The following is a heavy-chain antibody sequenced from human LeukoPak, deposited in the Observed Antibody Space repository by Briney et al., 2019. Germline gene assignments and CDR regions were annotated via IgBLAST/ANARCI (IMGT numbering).Heavy chain of an antibody. D-gene: IGHD4-17*01. CDR3: ASLGRYDAFDI. J-gene: IGHJ3*02. V-gene: IGHV4-4*07. CDR2: IYTSGST. CDR1: GGSISSYY. Sequence: SDTLSLTCTVSGGSISSYYWSWIRQPAGKGLEWIGRIYTSGSTNYNPSLKSRVTMSVDKSKNQFSLKLSSVTAADTAVYYCASLGRYDAFDIWGQGTMVTVSS.